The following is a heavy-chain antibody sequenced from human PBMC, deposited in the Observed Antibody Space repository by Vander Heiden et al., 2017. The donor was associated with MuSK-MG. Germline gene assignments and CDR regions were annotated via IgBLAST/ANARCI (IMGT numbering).Heavy chain of an antibody. J-gene: IGHJ3*02. D-gene: IGHD6-19*01. CDR3: ARHYSGWYSDAFDI. V-gene: IGHV4-39*01. Sequence: QLQLQESGPGPVKPSETLSLTCTVSGGPISSSSYYWGWIRQPPGKGLEWIGSIYYSGGTYYNPSLKSRVTISVDTSKNQFSLKLSSVTAADTAVYYCARHYSGWYSDAFDIWGQGTMVTVSS. CDR1: GGPISSSSYY. CDR2: IYYSGGT.